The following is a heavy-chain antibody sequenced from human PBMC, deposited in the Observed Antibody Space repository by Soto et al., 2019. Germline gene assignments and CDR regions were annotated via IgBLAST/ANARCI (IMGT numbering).Heavy chain of an antibody. J-gene: IGHJ6*02. Sequence: GASVKVSCKASGYTFTGYYMHWVRQAPGQGLERMGWINPNSGGTNYAQKFQGWVTMTRDTSISTAYMELSRLRSDDTAVYYCARAIAAAGTWYDYYHYYGMDVWGQGTTVTVSS. CDR2: INPNSGGT. CDR3: ARAIAAAGTWYDYYHYYGMDV. V-gene: IGHV1-2*04. CDR1: GYTFTGYY. D-gene: IGHD6-13*01.